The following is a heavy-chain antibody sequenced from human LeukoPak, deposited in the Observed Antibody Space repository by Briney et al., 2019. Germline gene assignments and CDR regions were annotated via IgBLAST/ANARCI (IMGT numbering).Heavy chain of an antibody. CDR2: ISSNGGST. Sequence: PGGSLRLSCSASGFTFSSYAMHWVRQAPGKGLEYVSAISSNGGSTYYADSVKDRFTISRDNSKNTLYLQMSSLRAEDTAVYYCVEVASRLAVTGTQGPFDSWGQGTLVTVSS. V-gene: IGHV3-64D*09. CDR1: GFTFSSYA. CDR3: VEVASRLAVTGTQGPFDS. D-gene: IGHD6-19*01. J-gene: IGHJ4*02.